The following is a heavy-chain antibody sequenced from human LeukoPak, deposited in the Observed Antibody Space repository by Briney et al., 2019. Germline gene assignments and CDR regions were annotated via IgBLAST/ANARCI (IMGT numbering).Heavy chain of an antibody. D-gene: IGHD3-3*01. CDR1: GGSISSYY. J-gene: IGHJ3*01. CDR3: ARVATIFGVVS. CDR2: IYYSGST. V-gene: IGHV4-59*01. Sequence: KPSETLSLTCTVSGGSISSYYWSWIRQPPGKGLEWIGYIYYSGSTNYNPSLKSRVTISVGTSKNQFSLKLSSVTAADTAVYYCARVATIFGVVSWGQGTMVTVSS.